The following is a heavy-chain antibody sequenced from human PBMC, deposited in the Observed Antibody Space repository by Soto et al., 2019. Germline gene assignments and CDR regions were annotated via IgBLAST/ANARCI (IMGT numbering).Heavy chain of an antibody. J-gene: IGHJ4*02. CDR1: GFTFNDYY. V-gene: IGHV3-11*06. CDR3: ARGSRQQWLAPFDS. Sequence: PGGSRRLAFAAAGFTFNDYYMSWIRQAPGKGLYRVSYISSSSTYTNYADSVKGRFTISRDNAKRSLYLQMNSMRAEDTAVYYCARGSRQQWLAPFDSWGQGTLVTVSS. CDR2: ISSSSTYT. D-gene: IGHD6-19*01.